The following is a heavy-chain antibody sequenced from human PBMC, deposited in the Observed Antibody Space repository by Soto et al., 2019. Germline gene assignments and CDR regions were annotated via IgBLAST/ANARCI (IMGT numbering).Heavy chain of an antibody. J-gene: IGHJ4*02. CDR3: AKDHVIAAAGGRWWTDSPQNDY. CDR2: ISGSGGST. D-gene: IGHD6-13*01. CDR1: GFTFSSYA. Sequence: GGSLRLSCAASGFTFSSYAMSWVRQAPGKGLEWVSAISGSGGSTYYADSVKGRFTISRDNSKNTLYLQMNSLRAEDTAVYYCAKDHVIAAAGGRWWTDSPQNDYWGQGTLVTVSS. V-gene: IGHV3-23*01.